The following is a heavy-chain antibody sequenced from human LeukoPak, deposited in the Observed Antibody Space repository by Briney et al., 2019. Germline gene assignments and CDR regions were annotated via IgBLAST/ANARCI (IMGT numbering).Heavy chain of an antibody. CDR2: IKSKTDGGTT. CDR3: TRRHDYGDYLNWFDP. J-gene: IGHJ5*02. CDR1: EFTFSNAW. Sequence: GGSLRLSCAASEFTFSNAWMSWVRQAPGKGLDWVGRIKSKTDGGTTDYAAPVKGRFTISRDDSKNTLYLQMNSLKTEDTAVYYCTRRHDYGDYLNWFDPWGQGTLVTVSS. D-gene: IGHD4-17*01. V-gene: IGHV3-15*01.